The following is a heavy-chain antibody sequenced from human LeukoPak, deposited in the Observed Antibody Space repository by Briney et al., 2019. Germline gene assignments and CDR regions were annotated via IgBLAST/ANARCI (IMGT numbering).Heavy chain of an antibody. CDR2: IRSKAYGGTT. CDR1: GFTFGDYA. J-gene: IGHJ4*02. V-gene: IGHV3-49*04. D-gene: IGHD6-19*01. CDR3: TRDPGTYSSGWYAFDY. Sequence: GGSLRLSCTASGFTFGDYAMSWVRQAPGKGLEWVGFIRSKAYGGTTEYAASVKGRFTISRDDSKSIAYLQMNSLKTEDTAVYYCTRDPGTYSSGWYAFDYWGQGTLVTVSS.